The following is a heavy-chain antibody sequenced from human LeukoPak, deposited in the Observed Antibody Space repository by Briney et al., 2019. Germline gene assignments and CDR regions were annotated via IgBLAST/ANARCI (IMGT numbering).Heavy chain of an antibody. CDR1: GFTFSSYA. J-gene: IGHJ4*02. D-gene: IGHD1-26*01. V-gene: IGHV3-23*01. CDR2: ISGSGGST. CDR3: AKDVTNSGSWGDY. Sequence: PGASLRLSCAASGFTFSSYAMSWVRQAPGKGLEWVSAISGSGGSTYYADSVKGRFTISRDNSKNTLYLQMNSLGAEDTAVYYCAKDVTNSGSWGDYWGQGTLVTVSS.